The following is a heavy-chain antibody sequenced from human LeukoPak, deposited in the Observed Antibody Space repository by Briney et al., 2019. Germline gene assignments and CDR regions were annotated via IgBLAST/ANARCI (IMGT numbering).Heavy chain of an antibody. CDR1: GYTLTSYY. Sequence: EASVKVSCKASGYTLTSYYMHWVRQAPEQGLEWMGIINPSGGSTNYAQKFQGRVTMTRDMSTRTVYMELSSLRFEDTAVYYCANQEWLRFNLNAFDIWGQGTMVTVSS. CDR2: INPSGGST. J-gene: IGHJ3*02. D-gene: IGHD5-12*01. V-gene: IGHV1-46*01. CDR3: ANQEWLRFNLNAFDI.